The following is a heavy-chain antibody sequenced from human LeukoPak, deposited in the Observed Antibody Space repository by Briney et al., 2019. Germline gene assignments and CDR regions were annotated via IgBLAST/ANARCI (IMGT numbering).Heavy chain of an antibody. D-gene: IGHD6-6*01. J-gene: IGHJ4*02. CDR1: GFTFSSYS. V-gene: IGHV3-30*04. Sequence: GGSLRLSCAASGFTFSSYSMHWVRQAPGKGLEWVALISDDGSNEQFADSVKGRFTVSRDSSKNTVYLQMNSLRAEDTAMYYCARDLQVSYFDLWGQGTLVTVSS. CDR3: ARDLQVSYFDL. CDR2: ISDDGSNE.